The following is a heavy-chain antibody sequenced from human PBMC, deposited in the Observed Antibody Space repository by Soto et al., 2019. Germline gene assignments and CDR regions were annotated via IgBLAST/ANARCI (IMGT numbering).Heavy chain of an antibody. CDR2: IYYSGST. D-gene: IGHD3-22*01. Sequence: PSETLSLTCTVSGGSISSYYWSWIRQPPGKGLEWIVYIYYSGSTNYNPSLKSRVTISVDTSKNQFSLKLSSVTAADTAVYYCARLNYYDSSGLGDYWGQGTLVTVSS. CDR1: GGSISSYY. CDR3: ARLNYYDSSGLGDY. V-gene: IGHV4-59*01. J-gene: IGHJ4*02.